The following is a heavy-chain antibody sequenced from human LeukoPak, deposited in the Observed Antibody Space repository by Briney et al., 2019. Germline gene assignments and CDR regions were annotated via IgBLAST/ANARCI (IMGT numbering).Heavy chain of an antibody. J-gene: IGHJ6*03. V-gene: IGHV3-30*02. CDR3: AKAGQTDYYYYYMDV. Sequence: GGSLRLPCAASGSTFSSYGMHWVRQAPGKGLEWVAFIRYDGSNKYYADSVKGRFTISRDNSKNTLYLQMNSLRAEDTAVYYCAKAGQTDYYYYYMDVWGKGTTVTVSS. CDR1: GSTFSSYG. D-gene: IGHD1-14*01. CDR2: IRYDGSNK.